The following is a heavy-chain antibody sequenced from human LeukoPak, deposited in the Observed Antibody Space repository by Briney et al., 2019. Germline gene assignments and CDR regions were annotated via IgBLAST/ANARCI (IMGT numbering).Heavy chain of an antibody. J-gene: IGHJ5*02. D-gene: IGHD3-3*01. CDR2: ISGSGGST. Sequence: PGGSLRLSCAASGFTFSSYAMSWVRQAPGKGLEWVSAISGSGGSTYYADSVKGRFTISRDNSKNTLYLQMNSPRAEDTAVYYCAKDGHYDFWSGYYNPNWFDPWGQGTLVTVSS. CDR3: AKDGHYDFWSGYYNPNWFDP. CDR1: GFTFSSYA. V-gene: IGHV3-23*01.